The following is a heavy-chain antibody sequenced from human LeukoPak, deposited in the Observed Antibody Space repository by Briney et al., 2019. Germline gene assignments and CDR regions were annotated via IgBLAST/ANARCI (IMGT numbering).Heavy chain of an antibody. V-gene: IGHV4-31*03. CDR3: ARDRKYYYYYGMDV. CDR1: GGSISSGGYY. CDR2: IYYGGST. J-gene: IGHJ6*02. Sequence: SSQTLSLTCTVSGGSISSGGYYWSWIRQHPGKGLEWIGYIYYGGSTYYNPSLKSRVTISVDTSKNQFSLKLSSVTAADTAVYYCARDRKYYYYYGMDVWGQGTTVTVSS.